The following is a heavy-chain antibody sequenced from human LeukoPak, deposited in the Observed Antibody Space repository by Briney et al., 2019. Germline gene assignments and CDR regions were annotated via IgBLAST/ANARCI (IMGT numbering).Heavy chain of an antibody. CDR1: GGSVSSTTYY. V-gene: IGHV4-39*01. J-gene: IGHJ4*02. CDR3: ARYVVYGSGKYYFDY. CDR2: INYSGST. Sequence: SETLSLTCTVSGGSVSSTTYYWSWIRQPPGKGLEWIASINYSGSTYYNPSLKSRVTISVDTSENQFSLKLSSVTAADTAVYYCARYVVYGSGKYYFDYWGQGTMVTVSS. D-gene: IGHD3-10*01.